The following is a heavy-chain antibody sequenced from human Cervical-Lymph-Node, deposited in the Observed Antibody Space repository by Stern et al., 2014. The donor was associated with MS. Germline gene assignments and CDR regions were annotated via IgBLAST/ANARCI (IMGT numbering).Heavy chain of an antibody. V-gene: IGHV1-69*01. D-gene: IGHD1-1*01. CDR1: GGSSSSYA. Sequence: MQLVESGAEVKKPGSSVKVSCKASGGSSSSYAITWVRQAPGQGLEWVGEIVPMFRTTKYAQRFQDRVTFTADEATHTAYMELTSLRSEDTAVYYCASTTGYLDLWGRGSLVTVSS. CDR2: IVPMFRTT. CDR3: ASTTGYLDL. J-gene: IGHJ2*01.